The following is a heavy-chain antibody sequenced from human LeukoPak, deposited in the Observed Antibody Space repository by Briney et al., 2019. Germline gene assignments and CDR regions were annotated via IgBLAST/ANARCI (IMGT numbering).Heavy chain of an antibody. CDR2: ISSTSAYI. Sequence: GGSLRLSCAVSGFTFSNFAMNWVRQAPGKGLEWVASISSTSAYIYYADSLKGRFTISRDNAKNSLYLQMNSLRAEDTALYHCARGWGEAAAGTFVDYWGQGTLVTVSS. CDR1: GFTFSNFA. V-gene: IGHV3-21*04. D-gene: IGHD6-13*01. J-gene: IGHJ4*02. CDR3: ARGWGEAAAGTFVDY.